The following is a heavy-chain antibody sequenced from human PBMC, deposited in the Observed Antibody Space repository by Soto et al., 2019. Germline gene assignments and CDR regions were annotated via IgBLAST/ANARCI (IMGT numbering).Heavy chain of an antibody. J-gene: IGHJ5*02. D-gene: IGHD2-2*01. Sequence: EVQLVESGGGLVKPGGSLRLSCAASGFTFSNAWMSWVRQAPGKGLEWVGRIKSKTDGGTTDYAAPVKGRFTISRDDTKNTLYLQMNSLKTEDTAVYYCTTSVMPAAHIWFDPWGQGTLVTVSS. CDR1: GFTFSNAW. CDR3: TTSVMPAAHIWFDP. CDR2: IKSKTDGGTT. V-gene: IGHV3-15*01.